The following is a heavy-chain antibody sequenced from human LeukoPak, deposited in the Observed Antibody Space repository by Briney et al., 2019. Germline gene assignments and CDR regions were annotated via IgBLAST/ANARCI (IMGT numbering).Heavy chain of an antibody. J-gene: IGHJ4*02. Sequence: SQTLSLTCTVSGGSISSYYWSWIRQPAGKGLEWIGRIYSSGSTNYNPSLNRRVTMSGDTSKNQISLKLSSVTAADTAVYYCARGGISTSLDYWGQGTLVTVSS. D-gene: IGHD2-2*01. V-gene: IGHV4-4*07. CDR3: ARGGISTSLDY. CDR1: GGSISSYY. CDR2: IYSSGST.